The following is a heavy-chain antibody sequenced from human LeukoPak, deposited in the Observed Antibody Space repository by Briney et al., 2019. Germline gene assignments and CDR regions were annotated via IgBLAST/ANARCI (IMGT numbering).Heavy chain of an antibody. CDR1: GFTFSSYG. CDR3: AKDRKELGYGPYYFDY. CDR2: ISYDGSNK. J-gene: IGHJ4*02. V-gene: IGHV3-30*18. Sequence: RPGGSLRLSCAASGFTFSSYGMHWVRQAPGKGLEWVAVISYDGSNKYYADSVKGRFTISRDNSKNTLYLQMNSLRAEDTAVYYCAKDRKELGYGPYYFDYWGQGTLVTVSS. D-gene: IGHD5-12*01.